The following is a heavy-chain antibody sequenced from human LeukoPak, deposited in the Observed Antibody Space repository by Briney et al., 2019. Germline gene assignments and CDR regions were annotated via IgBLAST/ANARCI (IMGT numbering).Heavy chain of an antibody. J-gene: IGHJ4*02. CDR1: GGSISSYY. CDR2: IYYSGST. CDR3: AREGSGSYYLGY. D-gene: IGHD3-10*01. Sequence: PSETLSLTCTVSGGSISSYYWSWIRQPPGKGLEWIGYIYYSGSTNYNPSLKSRVTISVDTSKNQFSLKLSSVTAADTAAYYCAREGSGSYYLGYWGQGTLVTVSS. V-gene: IGHV4-59*01.